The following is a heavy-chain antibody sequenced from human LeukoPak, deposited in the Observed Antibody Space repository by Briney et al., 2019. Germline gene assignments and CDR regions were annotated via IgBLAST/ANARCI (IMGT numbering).Heavy chain of an antibody. CDR3: ARVGARYCGGDCYAFDI. D-gene: IGHD2-21*01. Sequence: KPSETLSLTCTVSGGSISSYYWSWFRQPPGKGLEWIGCIYYSGSTNYNPSLKSRVTISVDTSKNQFSLKLSSVTAADTAVYYCARVGARYCGGDCYAFDIWGQGTMVTVSS. CDR1: GGSISSYY. CDR2: IYYSGST. J-gene: IGHJ3*02. V-gene: IGHV4-59*01.